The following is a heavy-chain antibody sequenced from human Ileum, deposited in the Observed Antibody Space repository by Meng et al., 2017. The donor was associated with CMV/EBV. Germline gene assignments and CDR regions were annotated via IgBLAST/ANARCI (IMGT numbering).Heavy chain of an antibody. Sequence: LRQPGPRLWKPSATLSLTPRVPGVAIRTHYWSWVRQTPGKGLEWIASIHYTGRADYSPSLKSRLTISVDTSDSQLSLKLSSVTPADTAMYYCAERGGGYWGQGILVTVSS. V-gene: IGHV4-59*11. D-gene: IGHD3-10*01. CDR2: IHYTGRA. CDR3: AERGGGY. J-gene: IGHJ4*02. CDR1: GVAIRTHY.